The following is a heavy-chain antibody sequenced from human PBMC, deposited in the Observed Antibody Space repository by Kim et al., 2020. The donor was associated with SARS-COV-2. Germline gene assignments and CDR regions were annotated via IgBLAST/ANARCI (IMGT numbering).Heavy chain of an antibody. D-gene: IGHD3-10*01. CDR2: ISSNGGST. Sequence: GGSLRLSCSASGFTFSSYAMHWVRQAPGKGLEYVSAISSNGGSTYYADSVKGRFTISRDNSKNTLYLQMSSLRAEDTAVYYCVKACVRGVIMSWFDPWGQGTLVTVSS. V-gene: IGHV3-64D*09. CDR3: VKACVRGVIMSWFDP. CDR1: GFTFSSYA. J-gene: IGHJ5*02.